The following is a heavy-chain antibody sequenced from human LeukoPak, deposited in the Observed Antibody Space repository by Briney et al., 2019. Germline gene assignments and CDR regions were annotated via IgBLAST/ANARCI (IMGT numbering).Heavy chain of an antibody. CDR2: ISGSGGST. D-gene: IGHD3-9*01. V-gene: IGHV3-23*01. Sequence: PGGSLRLSCAASGFTFSSYAMSWVRQAPGKGLEWVSAISGSGGSTYYADSVKGRFTISRDNSKNTLYLQMNSLRAEDTAVYYCAKVIAGKGNLDWLLSSDAFDIWGQGTMGTVSS. CDR1: GFTFSSYA. CDR3: AKVIAGKGNLDWLLSSDAFDI. J-gene: IGHJ3*02.